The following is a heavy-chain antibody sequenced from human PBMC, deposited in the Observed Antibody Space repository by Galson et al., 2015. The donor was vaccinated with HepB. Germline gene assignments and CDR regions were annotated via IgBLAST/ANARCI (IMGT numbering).Heavy chain of an antibody. V-gene: IGHV3-23*01. CDR3: ASNYYYGMDV. J-gene: IGHJ6*02. CDR1: GFTFHNYA. Sequence: SLRLSCAASGFTFHNYAMSWVRQAPGKGLEWVSAISAGGTTYYADSVKGRFAISRDNSQSTLYLQMNSLRAEDTAVFYCASNYYYGMDVWGQGTTVTVSS. CDR2: ISAGGTT.